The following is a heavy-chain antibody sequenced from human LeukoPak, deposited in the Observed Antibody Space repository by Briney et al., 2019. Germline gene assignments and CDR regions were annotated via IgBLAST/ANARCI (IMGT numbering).Heavy chain of an antibody. J-gene: IGHJ4*02. V-gene: IGHV4-4*07. CDR1: GGSISSDY. CDR3: ARDQSNALGRTSYDY. CDR2: MWTRGST. D-gene: IGHD2-8*01. Sequence: SETLSLTCTVSGGSISSDYWSWFRQPAGKGLEWIGRMWTRGSTNYNPSLKSRVSMSIDTTKKQFSLRLSSVTAADTAVYYCARDQSNALGRTSYDYWGQGTLVTVSS.